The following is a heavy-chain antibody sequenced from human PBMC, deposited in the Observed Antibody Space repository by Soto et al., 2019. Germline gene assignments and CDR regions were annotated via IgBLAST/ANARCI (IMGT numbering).Heavy chain of an antibody. V-gene: IGHV1-69*06. D-gene: IGHD3-10*02. J-gene: IGHJ6*02. CDR3: TICWEAVRHQYYVLDV. CDR2: IIPIFATV. Sequence: QVQLLQSGSEVRKPGSSVKVSCKASGGTHNNYAFTWVRQARGQGLEWVGGIIPIFATVVYVQRFEGRVTISADKSTSTDYMELTNLSFDDTAVYYCTICWEAVRHQYYVLDVWGQGTAITVSS. CDR1: GGTHNNYA.